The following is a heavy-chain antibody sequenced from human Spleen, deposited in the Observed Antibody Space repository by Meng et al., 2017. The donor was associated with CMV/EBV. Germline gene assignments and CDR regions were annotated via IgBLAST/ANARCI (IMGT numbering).Heavy chain of an antibody. V-gene: IGHV3-30-3*01. CDR3: AREGGSCSGGRCYSQYYFDY. Sequence: GGSLRLSCAGSGFTFSSYTIHWVRQAPGKGLEWVALISYDGSKKYYADSVKGRLTISRDNSKKTVYLQMNSLRAEDTALYYCAREGGSCSGGRCYSQYYFDYWGPGTLVTVSS. CDR1: GFTFSSYT. D-gene: IGHD2-15*01. CDR2: ISYDGSKK. J-gene: IGHJ4*01.